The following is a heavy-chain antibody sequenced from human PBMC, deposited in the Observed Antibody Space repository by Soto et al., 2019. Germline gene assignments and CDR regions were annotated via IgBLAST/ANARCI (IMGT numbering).Heavy chain of an antibody. CDR2: INHSGST. Sequence: SETLSLTCAVYGGSFSGYYWSWIRQPPGKGLEWIGEINHSGSTNYNPSLKSRVTISVDTSKNQFSVKLSSVTAADTAVYYCARGQPQRRYYYGSGPFDYWGQGTLVTVSS. J-gene: IGHJ4*02. CDR1: GGSFSGYY. V-gene: IGHV4-34*01. D-gene: IGHD3-10*01. CDR3: ARGQPQRRYYYGSGPFDY.